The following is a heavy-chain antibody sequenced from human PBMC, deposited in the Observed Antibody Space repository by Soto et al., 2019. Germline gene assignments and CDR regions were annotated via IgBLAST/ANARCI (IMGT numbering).Heavy chain of an antibody. CDR2: MSHDGSST. D-gene: IGHD3-9*01. J-gene: IGHJ6*02. Sequence: HPGGSLRLSCTTSGFIFNTYAMHWVRQAPGKGLEWVSVMSHDGSSTYYADSVKGRFTISRDNSKNTLYLQMKSLRTEDTAVYYCARPSSGYDILNGDYFYCYHAMDVWGQGTTVTVSS. CDR1: GFIFNTYA. V-gene: IGHV3-30-3*01. CDR3: ARPSSGYDILNGDYFYCYHAMDV.